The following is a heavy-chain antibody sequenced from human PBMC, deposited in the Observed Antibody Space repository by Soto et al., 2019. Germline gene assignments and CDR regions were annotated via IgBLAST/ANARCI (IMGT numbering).Heavy chain of an antibody. Sequence: QVHLQESGPGLVRLSQTLSLTCTVSGGSISSGTHYWSWIRQTPGKGLEFIGHVYFSGSAYYKASREGRFNISIDTSKNHFSLTLDSVTAADTAIYFWARVPIVGVTGHGGFAVWGPGTVVIVSS. CDR1: GGSISSGTHY. CDR2: VYFSGSA. J-gene: IGHJ3*01. D-gene: IGHD1-26*01. CDR3: ARVPIVGVTGHGGFAV. V-gene: IGHV4-30-4*08.